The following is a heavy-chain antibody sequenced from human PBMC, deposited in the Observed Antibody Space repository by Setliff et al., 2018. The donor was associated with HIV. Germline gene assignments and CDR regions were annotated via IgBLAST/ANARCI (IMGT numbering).Heavy chain of an antibody. CDR2: ISFDGSNK. Sequence: PGGSLRLSCAASGFTFISYGMHWVRQAPGKGLEWVAVISFDGSNKYYADSVKGRFTISRDNSKNTLYLQMNSLRAEDTAVYYCARDFRYQRLLGATPPFDYWGQGTLVTVSS. D-gene: IGHD6-25*01. J-gene: IGHJ4*02. V-gene: IGHV3-30*03. CDR3: ARDFRYQRLLGATPPFDY. CDR1: GFTFISYG.